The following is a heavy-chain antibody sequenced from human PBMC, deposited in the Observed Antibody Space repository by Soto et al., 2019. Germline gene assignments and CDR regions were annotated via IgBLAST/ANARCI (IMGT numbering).Heavy chain of an antibody. D-gene: IGHD6-19*01. J-gene: IGHJ4*02. CDR3: ARGFGWLDY. Sequence: PGGSLRLSCAASGFTVSSNYMTWVRQAPGKGLEYVSAISSNGGSTYYANSVKGRFTISRDNSKNTLYLQMGSLRAEDMAVYYCARGFGWLDYWGQGTLVTVPQ. V-gene: IGHV3-64*01. CDR1: GFTVSSNY. CDR2: ISSNGGST.